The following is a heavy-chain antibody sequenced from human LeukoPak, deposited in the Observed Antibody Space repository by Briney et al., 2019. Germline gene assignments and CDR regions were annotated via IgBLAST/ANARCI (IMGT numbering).Heavy chain of an antibody. CDR3: ARDPPLGGYDSSFDY. CDR1: GFTFGSYW. V-gene: IGHV3-74*01. Sequence: GGSLRLSCAASGFTFGSYWMHWVRQAPGKGLVWVSRINSDGSSTSYADSVKGRFTISRDNAKNTLYLQMNSLRAEDTAVYYCARDPPLGGYDSSFDYWGQGTLVTVSS. CDR2: INSDGSST. D-gene: IGHD5-12*01. J-gene: IGHJ4*02.